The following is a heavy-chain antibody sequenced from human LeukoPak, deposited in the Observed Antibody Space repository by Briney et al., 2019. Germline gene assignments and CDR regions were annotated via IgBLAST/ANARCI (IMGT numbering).Heavy chain of an antibody. CDR3: ARRTAPPSSSWYGYYFDY. V-gene: IGHV3-11*04. D-gene: IGHD6-13*01. Sequence: PGGSLRLSCAASGFTFSDYYMSWIRQAPGKGLEWVSYISSSGSTIYYAASVKGRFTISRDNAKNSLYLQMNSLRAEDTAVYYCARRTAPPSSSWYGYYFDYWGQGTLVTVSS. CDR1: GFTFSDYY. J-gene: IGHJ4*02. CDR2: ISSSGSTI.